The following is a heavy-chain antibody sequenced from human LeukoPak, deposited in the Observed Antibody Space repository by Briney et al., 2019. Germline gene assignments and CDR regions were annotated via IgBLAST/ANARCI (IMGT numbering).Heavy chain of an antibody. Sequence: PGGSPRLSCVASGFDVNDNFMLWIRQAPGQGLEWISIIYASGGAFHSESVKGRFSAFRDTSKNTIFLQMNNLRAADTAMYYCVRRHDYWGQGTLVTVSS. V-gene: IGHV3-53*01. J-gene: IGHJ4*02. CDR3: VRRHDY. CDR1: GFDVNDNF. CDR2: IYASGGA.